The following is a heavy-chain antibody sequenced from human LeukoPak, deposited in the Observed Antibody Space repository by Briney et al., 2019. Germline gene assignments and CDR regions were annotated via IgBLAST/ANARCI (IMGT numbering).Heavy chain of an antibody. CDR1: GGTFSSYA. Sequence: SVKVSCKASGGTFSSYAISWVRQAPGQGLEWMGGIIPIFGTANYAQKFQGRVTITTDESTCTAYMDLSSLRSEDTAVYYCARGDSSGYYSLDYWGQGTLVSVSS. J-gene: IGHJ4*02. CDR2: IIPIFGTA. V-gene: IGHV1-69*05. CDR3: ARGDSSGYYSLDY. D-gene: IGHD3-22*01.